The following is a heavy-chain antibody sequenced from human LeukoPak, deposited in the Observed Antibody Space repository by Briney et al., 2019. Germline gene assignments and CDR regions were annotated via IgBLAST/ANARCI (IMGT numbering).Heavy chain of an antibody. CDR3: ARAGFTIVVPGAIYFGGFDI. CDR1: GYMFTGYY. Sequence: ASVKVSCKASGYMFTGYYMHWVRQAPGQGLEWMGRINPNSGGTDYAQKFQGRVTMTRDTSISTVYMELSRLRSDDTAVYYCARAGFTIVVPGAIYFGGFDIWGQGTTVTVSS. V-gene: IGHV1-2*06. D-gene: IGHD2-2*01. CDR2: INPNSGGT. J-gene: IGHJ3*02.